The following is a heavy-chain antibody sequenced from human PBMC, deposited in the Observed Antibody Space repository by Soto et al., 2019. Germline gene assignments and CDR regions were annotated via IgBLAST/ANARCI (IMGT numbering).Heavy chain of an antibody. J-gene: IGHJ6*02. CDR2: INHSGST. D-gene: IGHD5-18*01. CDR3: ARGLRRYSYGSLGYYYGMDV. CDR1: VGSFSGYY. V-gene: IGHV4-34*01. Sequence: SETLSLTCAGYVGSFSGYYWSWIRQPPWNWLYWIGEINHSGSTNYNPSLKSRVTISVDTSENQFSLKLSSVTAADTAVYYCARGLRRYSYGSLGYYYGMDVWGQGTTVTVSS.